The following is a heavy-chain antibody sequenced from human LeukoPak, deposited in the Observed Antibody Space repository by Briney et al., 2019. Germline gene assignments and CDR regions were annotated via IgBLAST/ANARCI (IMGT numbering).Heavy chain of an antibody. CDR1: GFPFSSWP. V-gene: IGHV3-30*04. CDR3: TTIHY. J-gene: IGHJ4*02. CDR2: ISHDGSQT. Sequence: GGSLRPSCAASGFPFSSWPMHWVRQAPGKGLEWMTTISHDGSQTYYADSVKGRLTISRDNSKNTFSLQMNSLRVEDTGVYYCTTIHYWGQGTLITVSS.